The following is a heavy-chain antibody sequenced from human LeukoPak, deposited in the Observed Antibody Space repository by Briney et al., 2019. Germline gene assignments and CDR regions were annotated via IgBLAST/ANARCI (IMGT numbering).Heavy chain of an antibody. D-gene: IGHD3-3*01. CDR2: ISSSSSYI. J-gene: IGHJ4*02. CDR3: ARDGATKDFWSGYFDY. CDR1: GFTFSSYS. V-gene: IGHV3-21*01. Sequence: GGSLRLSCAASGFTFSSYSMNWVRQAPGKGLEWVSSISSSSSYIYYADSVKGRFTISRDNAKNSLYLQMNSLRAEDTAVYYCARDGATKDFWSGYFDYWGQGTLVTVSS.